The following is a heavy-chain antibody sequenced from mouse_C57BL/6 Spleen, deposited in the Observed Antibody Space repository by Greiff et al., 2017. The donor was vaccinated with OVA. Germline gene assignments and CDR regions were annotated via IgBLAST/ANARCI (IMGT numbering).Heavy chain of an antibody. J-gene: IGHJ3*01. V-gene: IGHV1-26*01. CDR3: ARGGDLLWP. Sequence: EVQLQQSGPELVKPGASVKISCKASGYTFTDYYMNWVKQSHGKSLEWIGDINPNNGGTSYNQKFKGKATLTVDKSSSTAYMELRSLTAEDSAVYYCARGGDLLWPWGQGTLVTVSA. CDR1: GYTFTDYY. CDR2: INPNNGGT. D-gene: IGHD2-1*01.